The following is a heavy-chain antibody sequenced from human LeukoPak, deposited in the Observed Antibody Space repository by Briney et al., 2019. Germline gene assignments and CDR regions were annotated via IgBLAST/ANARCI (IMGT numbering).Heavy chain of an antibody. CDR2: ISSSSSYI. CDR1: GFTFSSYS. D-gene: IGHD1-26*01. V-gene: IGHV3-21*04. Sequence: GGSLRLSCAASGFTFSSYSMNWVRQAPGKGLEWVSSISSSSSYIYYADSVKGRFTISRDNSKNTLYLQMNSLRAEDTAVYYCAKVLHLVGARYFDYWGQGTLVTVSS. J-gene: IGHJ4*02. CDR3: AKVLHLVGARYFDY.